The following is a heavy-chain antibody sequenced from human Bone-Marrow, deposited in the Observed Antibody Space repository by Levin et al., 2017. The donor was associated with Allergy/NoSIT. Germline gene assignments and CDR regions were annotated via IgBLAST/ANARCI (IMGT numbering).Heavy chain of an antibody. CDR1: GFTFDDYV. D-gene: IGHD1-26*01. J-gene: IGHJ3*01. Sequence: GGSLRLSCAVSGFTFDDYVMHWVRQAPGKGLEWVSGIGWNGNVLGYSDSVRGRFTISRDNAKMSLYLQMNSLRSEDTALYYCATDYRIGTVAGAFRVWGRGTSVSVSS. V-gene: IGHV3-9*01. CDR2: IGWNGNVL. CDR3: ATDYRIGTVAGAFRV.